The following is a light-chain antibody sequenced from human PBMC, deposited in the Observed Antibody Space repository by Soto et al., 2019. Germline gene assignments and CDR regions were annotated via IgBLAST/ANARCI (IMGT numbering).Light chain of an antibody. CDR1: QSVSSK. Sequence: EIVLTQSPVTLSLSPGERATLFCRASQSVSSKLAWYQQKPGQAPRLLIYGASTRATGIPARFSGSGSGTEFTLTISSLQSEDFAVYYCQQYNNWPRTFGQGTKVDIK. CDR2: GAS. V-gene: IGKV3-15*01. CDR3: QQYNNWPRT. J-gene: IGKJ1*01.